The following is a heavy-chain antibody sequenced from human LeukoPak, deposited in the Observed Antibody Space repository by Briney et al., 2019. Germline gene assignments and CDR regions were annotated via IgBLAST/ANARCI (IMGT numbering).Heavy chain of an antibody. CDR3: ARGRSGGWPFDY. J-gene: IGHJ4*02. D-gene: IGHD6-19*01. Sequence: PGGPLRLPCAPSGFPFSRYAKAWLPQAPGRGVECVSAISGEGAKPYYADYVKGRFTISRDNSKNTLYLQMNSLRAADTALYYCARGRSGGWPFDYWGQGTLVTVSS. CDR1: GFPFSRYA. CDR2: ISGEGAKP. V-gene: IGHV3-23*01.